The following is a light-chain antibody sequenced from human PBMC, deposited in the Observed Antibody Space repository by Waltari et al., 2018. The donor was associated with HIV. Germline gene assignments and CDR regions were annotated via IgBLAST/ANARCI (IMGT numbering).Light chain of an antibody. J-gene: IGKJ2*03. CDR1: QNVTSRF. CDR2: GAS. V-gene: IGKV3-20*01. CDR3: KQYGSSPLYS. Sequence: EIVLTQSPGTLSLSPGERATLSCRASQNVTSRFLAWYQQKAGQAPRLLVHGASSRATGIPDRFSGSGSGTDFTLTITRLEPEDFAVYYCKQYGSSPLYSFGQGTKLEIK.